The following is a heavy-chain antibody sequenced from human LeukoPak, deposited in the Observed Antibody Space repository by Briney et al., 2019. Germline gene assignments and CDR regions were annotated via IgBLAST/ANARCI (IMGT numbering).Heavy chain of an antibody. Sequence: PGGSLRLSCAASGFTFSSYAMHWVRQAPGKGLEWVAVISYDGSNRYYADSVKGRFTISRDNSKNTLYLQMNSLRAEDTAVYYCAKAGLDYYDSSGYYFFDYWGQGTLVTVSS. D-gene: IGHD3-22*01. CDR3: AKAGLDYYDSSGYYFFDY. V-gene: IGHV3-30-3*01. CDR1: GFTFSSYA. J-gene: IGHJ4*02. CDR2: ISYDGSNR.